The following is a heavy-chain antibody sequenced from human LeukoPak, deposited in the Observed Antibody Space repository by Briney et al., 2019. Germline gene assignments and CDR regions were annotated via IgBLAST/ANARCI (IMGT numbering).Heavy chain of an antibody. CDR1: GYTFTGYY. Sequence: ASVTVSCKASGYTFTGYYMHWVRQAPGQGLEWMGWINPNSGGTNYAQKFQGRVTMTRDTSISTAYMELSRLRSDDTAVYYCARDHIVVVPAAKSYYYYGMDVWGQGTTVTVSS. J-gene: IGHJ6*02. V-gene: IGHV1-2*02. D-gene: IGHD2-2*01. CDR2: INPNSGGT. CDR3: ARDHIVVVPAAKSYYYYGMDV.